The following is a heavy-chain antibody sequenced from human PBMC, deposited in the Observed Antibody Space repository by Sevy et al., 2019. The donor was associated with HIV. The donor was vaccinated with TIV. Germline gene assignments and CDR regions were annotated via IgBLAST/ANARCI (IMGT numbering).Heavy chain of an antibody. CDR2: ISGSSSYT. V-gene: IGHV3-11*05. J-gene: IGHJ4*01. CDR3: ARDRHDGYCTNGVCFNFDN. D-gene: IGHD2-8*01. CDR1: GFTFSDYY. Sequence: GGSLRLSCAASGFTFSDYYINWIRQAPGKGLEWVSYISGSSSYTNYADSVKGRFTISRDNAKNSLYLQMKSLRAEDTALYYCARDRHDGYCTNGVCFNFDNWGQGTLVTVSS.